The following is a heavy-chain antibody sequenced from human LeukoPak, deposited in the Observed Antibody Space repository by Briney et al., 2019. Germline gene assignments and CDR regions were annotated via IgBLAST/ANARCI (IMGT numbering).Heavy chain of an antibody. CDR3: AGKNVFRYFDWQNGGYYFDY. D-gene: IGHD3-9*01. CDR2: IYYSGST. Sequence: SETLSLTCTVSGGSISSSSYYWGWIRQPPGKGLEWIGSIYYSGSTYYNPSLKSRVTISVDTSKNQFSLKLSSVTAADTAVYYCAGKNVFRYFDWQNGGYYFDYWGQGTLVTVSS. J-gene: IGHJ4*02. CDR1: GGSISSSSYY. V-gene: IGHV4-39*07.